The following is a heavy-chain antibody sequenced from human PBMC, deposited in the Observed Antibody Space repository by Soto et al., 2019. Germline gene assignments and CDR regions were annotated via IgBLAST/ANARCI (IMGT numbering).Heavy chain of an antibody. D-gene: IGHD3-22*01. V-gene: IGHV4-59*12. CDR1: GGSISSYY. Sequence: PSETLSLTCTVSGGSISSYYWSWIRQPPGKGLEWIGYIYYSGSTNYNPSLKSRVTISVDTSKNQFSLKLSSVTAADTAVYYCARDGYYDSSPWGQGTLVTVSS. J-gene: IGHJ5*02. CDR3: ARDGYYDSSP. CDR2: IYYSGST.